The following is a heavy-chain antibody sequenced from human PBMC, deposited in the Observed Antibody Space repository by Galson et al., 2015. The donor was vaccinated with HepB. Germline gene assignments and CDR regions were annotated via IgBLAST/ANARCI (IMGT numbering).Heavy chain of an antibody. CDR3: ARAAARRLRCFGEMYHYYNRMDV. Sequence: SLRLSCAASGFSFSNYWMTWVRQVPGKGLEWVANIKQDGSETYYVESMKGRVTISRDNAQNSLYLQMNSLRGEDTAIYYCARAAARRLRCFGEMYHYYNRMDVWGQGTTVIVSS. J-gene: IGHJ6*02. CDR1: GFSFSNYW. D-gene: IGHD3-10*01. CDR2: IKQDGSET. V-gene: IGHV3-7*03.